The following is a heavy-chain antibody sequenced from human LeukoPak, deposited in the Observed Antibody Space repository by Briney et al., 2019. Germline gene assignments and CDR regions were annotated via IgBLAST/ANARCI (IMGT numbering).Heavy chain of an antibody. Sequence: SETLSLTCTVSGGSISSGSYYWSWIRQPAGKGLEWIGRIYTSGSTNYNPSLKSRVTISVDTSKNQFSLKLSSVTAADTAVYYCARGRLGSTNWFDPWGQGTLVTVSS. J-gene: IGHJ5*02. V-gene: IGHV4-61*02. CDR2: IYTSGST. D-gene: IGHD2-2*01. CDR1: GGSISSGSYY. CDR3: ARGRLGSTNWFDP.